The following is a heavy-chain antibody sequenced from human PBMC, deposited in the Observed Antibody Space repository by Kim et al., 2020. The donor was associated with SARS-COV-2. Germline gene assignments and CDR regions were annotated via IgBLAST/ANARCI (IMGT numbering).Heavy chain of an antibody. CDR2: IDPSDSYT. Sequence: GESLKISCKGSGYSFTSYWISWVRQMPGKGLEWMGRIDPSDSYTNYSPSFQGHVTISADKSISTAYLQWSSLKASDTAMYYCARQAGPAINYHYWGQGTLVTVSS. D-gene: IGHD1-1*01. J-gene: IGHJ4*02. V-gene: IGHV5-10-1*01. CDR1: GYSFTSYW. CDR3: ARQAGPAINYHY.